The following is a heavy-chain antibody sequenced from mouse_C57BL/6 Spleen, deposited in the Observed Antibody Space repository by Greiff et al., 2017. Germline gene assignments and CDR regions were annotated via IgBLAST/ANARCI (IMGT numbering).Heavy chain of an antibody. Sequence: QVQLKQPGAELVRPGSSVKLSCKASGYTFTSYWMHWVKQRPIQGLEWIGNIDPSDSETHYNQKFKDKATLTVDKSSSTAYMQLSSLTSEDSAVYYCAREVDYYYGSRFFDYWGQGTTLTVSS. J-gene: IGHJ2*01. CDR3: AREVDYYYGSRFFDY. CDR1: GYTFTSYW. V-gene: IGHV1-52*01. CDR2: IDPSDSET. D-gene: IGHD1-1*01.